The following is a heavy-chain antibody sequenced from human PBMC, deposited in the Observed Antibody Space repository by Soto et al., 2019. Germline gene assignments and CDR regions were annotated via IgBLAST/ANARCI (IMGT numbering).Heavy chain of an antibody. CDR1: GGSISSGDYY. CDR3: ARGRQTWIQLLDY. Sequence: SETLSLTCTVSGGSISSGDYYWSWIRQPPGKGLEWIGYIHYSGSTYYNPSLKSRVTISVDTSKNQFSLKLSSVTAADTAVYYCARGRQTWIQLLDYWGQGTLVTVSS. D-gene: IGHD5-18*01. V-gene: IGHV4-30-4*01. J-gene: IGHJ4*02. CDR2: IHYSGST.